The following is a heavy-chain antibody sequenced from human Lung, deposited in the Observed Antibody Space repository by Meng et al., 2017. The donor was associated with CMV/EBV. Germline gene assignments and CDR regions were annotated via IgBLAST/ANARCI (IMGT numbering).Heavy chain of an antibody. D-gene: IGHD2-8*02. CDR2: IYSGGST. CDR3: ARDMYWSQSYHGIDV. CDR1: GLTVSNNY. Sequence: SGLTVSNNYLTWVRQAQGKGLEWVSVIYSGGSTYYADSVKGRFTVSRDNSKNTLYLQMNSLRVEDTAVYYCARDMYWSQSYHGIDVWGQGTTVTVSS. V-gene: IGHV3-66*02. J-gene: IGHJ6*02.